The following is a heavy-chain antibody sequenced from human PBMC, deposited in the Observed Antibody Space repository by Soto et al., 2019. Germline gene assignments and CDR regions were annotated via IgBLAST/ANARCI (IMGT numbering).Heavy chain of an antibody. J-gene: IGHJ4*02. V-gene: IGHV3-48*01. D-gene: IGHD2-2*01. CDR3: ARENGCSSTSCYGGYFDY. Sequence: GGSLRLSCAASGFTFCSYSMNWVRQAPGKGLEWVSYISRSSSTIYYADSVKGRFTISRDNAKNSLYLQMNSLRAEDTAVYYCARENGCSSTSCYGGYFDYWGQGTLVTVSS. CDR2: ISRSSSTI. CDR1: GFTFCSYS.